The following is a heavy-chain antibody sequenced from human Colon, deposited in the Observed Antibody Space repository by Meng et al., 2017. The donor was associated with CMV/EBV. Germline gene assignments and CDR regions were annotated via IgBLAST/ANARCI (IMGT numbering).Heavy chain of an antibody. Sequence: LTRAVSGGSISNSHYWNWVRQPPGKVLEWIGEISHRGLTKYMPSLKSRVTISMDRTKNHFSLELTSVTAADTGLYFCARSPGFFSLDSWGPGILVTVSS. V-gene: IGHV4-4*01. CDR1: GGSISNSHY. CDR3: ARSPGFFSLDS. J-gene: IGHJ4*02. CDR2: ISHRGLT.